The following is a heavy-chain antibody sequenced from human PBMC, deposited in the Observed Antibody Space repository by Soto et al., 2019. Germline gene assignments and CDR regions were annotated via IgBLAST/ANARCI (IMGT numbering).Heavy chain of an antibody. V-gene: IGHV3-30-3*01. CDR2: ISYDGSNK. J-gene: IGHJ6*02. Sequence: GGSLRLSCAASGFTFSSYAMHWVRQAPGKGLEWVAVISYDGSNKYYADSVKGRFTISRDNSKNTLYLQMNSLRAEDMAVYYCARDLGSSWYYYYGMDVWGQGTTVTVSS. CDR3: ARDLGSSWYYYYGMDV. D-gene: IGHD6-13*01. CDR1: GFTFSSYA.